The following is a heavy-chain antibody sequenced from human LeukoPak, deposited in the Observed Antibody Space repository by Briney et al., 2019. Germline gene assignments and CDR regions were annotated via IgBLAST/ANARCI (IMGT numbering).Heavy chain of an antibody. V-gene: IGHV3-15*01. CDR2: IKSNIDGGTT. CDR3: TYLRPNSYYYYYMDV. CDR1: GLTFSSAW. D-gene: IGHD3-9*01. Sequence: GGSLRLSCAASGLTFSSAWMSWVRLAPGKGLEWVGRIKSNIDGGTTHYAAPVKGRFTISRDDSKATLYLQMNSPKTEDTAMYYCTYLRPNSYYYYYMDVWGKGTKVTVSS. J-gene: IGHJ6*03.